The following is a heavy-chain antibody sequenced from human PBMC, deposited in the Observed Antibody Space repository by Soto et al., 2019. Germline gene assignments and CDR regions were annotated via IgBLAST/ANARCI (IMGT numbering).Heavy chain of an antibody. D-gene: IGHD1-26*01. J-gene: IGHJ6*03. Sequence: ASVKVSCKASGYTFTSYAMHWVRQAPGQRLEWMGWINAGNGNTKYSQKFQGRVTITRDTSASTAYMELSSLRSEDTAVYYCARPRQMPWEGPKQENYSYREVGEKGTRV. CDR3: ARPRQMPWEGPKQENYSYREV. CDR1: GYTFTSYA. V-gene: IGHV1-3*01. CDR2: INAGNGNT.